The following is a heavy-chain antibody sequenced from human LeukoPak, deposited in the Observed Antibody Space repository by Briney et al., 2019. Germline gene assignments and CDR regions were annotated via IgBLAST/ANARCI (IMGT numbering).Heavy chain of an antibody. D-gene: IGHD6-13*01. CDR3: ARERAVSIAAAPIDY. J-gene: IGHJ4*02. Sequence: SETLSLTRTVPGGSISSYYWSWIRQPAGKGLEWIGRIYTSGSTNYNPSLESRVTMSVDTSKNQFSLKLSSVTAADTAVYYCARERAVSIAAAPIDYWGQGTLVTVSS. CDR1: GGSISSYY. V-gene: IGHV4-4*07. CDR2: IYTSGST.